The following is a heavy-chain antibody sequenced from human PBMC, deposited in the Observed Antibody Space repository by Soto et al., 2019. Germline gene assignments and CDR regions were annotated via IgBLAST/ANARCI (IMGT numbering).Heavy chain of an antibody. CDR2: IGSKADNYAT. Sequence: EVQLVESGGGLVQPGGSLKLSCAVSGFTFSVSAIHWVRQASGKGLEWVGRIGSKADNYATAYGASVKGRFSISRDDSKNTAYLQMSSLNTEDTAVYYCARLAEWEYYDGMDVWGQGTTVTVSS. V-gene: IGHV3-73*02. D-gene: IGHD1-26*01. CDR3: ARLAEWEYYDGMDV. J-gene: IGHJ6*02. CDR1: GFTFSVSA.